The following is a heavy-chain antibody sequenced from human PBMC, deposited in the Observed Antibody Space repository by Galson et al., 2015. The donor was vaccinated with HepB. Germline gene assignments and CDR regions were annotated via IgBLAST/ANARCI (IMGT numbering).Heavy chain of an antibody. CDR2: INSDGSST. D-gene: IGHD2-21*02. CDR1: GFTFSSYW. V-gene: IGHV3-74*01. J-gene: IGHJ4*02. CDR3: ARVYAVTGVAY. Sequence: SLRLSCAASGFTFSSYWMHWVRQAPGKGLVWVSRINSDGSSTSYADSVKGRFTISRDNAKNTLYLQMNSLRAEDTAVYYCARVYAVTGVAYWGQGTLVTVSS.